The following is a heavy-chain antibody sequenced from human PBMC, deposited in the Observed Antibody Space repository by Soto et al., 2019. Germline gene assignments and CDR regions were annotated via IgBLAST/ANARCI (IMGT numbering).Heavy chain of an antibody. CDR3: ARDRTIGDCFDA. CDR1: GFAFSSYY. D-gene: IGHD2-8*01. J-gene: IGHJ5*01. CDR2: INGDGSST. Sequence: EVQLVESGGGLVQPGGSLRLSCGASGFAFSSYYMHWVRQAPGKGLVWVSRINGDGSSTIYADSVKGRFTISRDNANNTVYLQMNSLRAEDTAVYYCARDRTIGDCFDAWGHGSLVTVSS. V-gene: IGHV3-74*01.